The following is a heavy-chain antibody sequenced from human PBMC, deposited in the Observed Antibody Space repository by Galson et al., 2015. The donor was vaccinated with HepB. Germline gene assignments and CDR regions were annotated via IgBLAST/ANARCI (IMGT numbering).Heavy chain of an antibody. D-gene: IGHD2/OR15-2a*01. CDR1: RGSFSGYY. V-gene: IGHV4-34*12. J-gene: IGHJ3*02. Sequence: SETLSLTCAVNRGSFSGYYWSWIRQPPGKGLEWIGEIIHTGSTNYNPSLKSRVTISVNTSKNQFSLKLNSVTAADTAVYYCTGRSVYGLGPSTGAFDIWGQGTMVTVSS. CDR3: TGRSVYGLGPSTGAFDI. CDR2: IIHTGST.